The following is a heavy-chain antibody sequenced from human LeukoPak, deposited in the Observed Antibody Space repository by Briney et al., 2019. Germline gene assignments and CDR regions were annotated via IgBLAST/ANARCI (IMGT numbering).Heavy chain of an antibody. Sequence: PSETLSLTCTVSGGSISSYYWSWIRQPAGKGLEWIGRIYTSGITNYNPSLKSRVTISVDTSKNQFSLKLSSVTAADTAVYYCARVYYDSSGYSFHFDYWGQGTLVTVSS. CDR2: IYTSGIT. CDR1: GGSISSYY. J-gene: IGHJ4*02. CDR3: ARVYYDSSGYSFHFDY. V-gene: IGHV4-4*07. D-gene: IGHD3-22*01.